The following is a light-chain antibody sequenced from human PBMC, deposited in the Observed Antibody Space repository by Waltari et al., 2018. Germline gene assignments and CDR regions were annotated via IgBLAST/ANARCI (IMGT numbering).Light chain of an antibody. J-gene: IGKJ2*01. Sequence: EVVMTQSPATPSVSPGERATLSCRASQNVNSNLAWYQQKPGQAPRLLIYGASTTATGIPARFSGSGSGTEFTLTISSLQSEDFAVYYCHQYNNWPPFTFGQGTKLEIK. V-gene: IGKV3-15*01. CDR3: HQYNNWPPFT. CDR1: QNVNSN. CDR2: GAS.